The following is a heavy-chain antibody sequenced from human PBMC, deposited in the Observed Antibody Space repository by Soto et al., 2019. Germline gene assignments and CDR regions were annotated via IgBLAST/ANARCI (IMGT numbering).Heavy chain of an antibody. CDR3: ARAVESTQPSHYFDY. CDR1: GYSFTSYY. J-gene: IGHJ4*02. D-gene: IGHD1-26*01. Sequence: ASVKVSCKASGYSFTSYYIHWVRQAPGQGLEWIGIINSTDGSTRYAPKFQGRVTMTRDTSTSTVYLEVSSLTSEDTAVFYCARAVESTQPSHYFDYWGQGTLVTVSS. V-gene: IGHV1-46*01. CDR2: INSTDGST.